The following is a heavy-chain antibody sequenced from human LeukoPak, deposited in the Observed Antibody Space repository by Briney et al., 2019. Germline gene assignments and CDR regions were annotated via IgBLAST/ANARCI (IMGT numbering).Heavy chain of an antibody. D-gene: IGHD3-3*01. V-gene: IGHV4-39*01. Sequence: SETLSLTCTVSGGSISSSSYYWGWIRQPPGKGLEWIGGIYYSGSTYYNPSLKSRVTISVDTSKNQFSLKLSSVTAADTAVYYCARHGNDFWSGYYSGNFDYWGQGTLVTVSS. CDR2: IYYSGST. CDR3: ARHGNDFWSGYYSGNFDY. J-gene: IGHJ4*02. CDR1: GGSISSSSYY.